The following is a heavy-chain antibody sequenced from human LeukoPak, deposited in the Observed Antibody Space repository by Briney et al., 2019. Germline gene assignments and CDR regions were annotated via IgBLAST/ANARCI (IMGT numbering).Heavy chain of an antibody. J-gene: IGHJ4*02. CDR1: GYTFTTYV. CDR2: INTGNGNT. CDR3: ARDSGVGSFGYYFDH. Sequence: APVKVSCRASGYTFTTYVIHWVRQAPGQRLEWMGWINTGNGNTKYSQKFQDRVTITRDTSAGTAYTELSSLTSEDTAVYYCARDSGVGSFGYYFDHWGQGTLVTVSS. V-gene: IGHV1-3*04. D-gene: IGHD5-18*01.